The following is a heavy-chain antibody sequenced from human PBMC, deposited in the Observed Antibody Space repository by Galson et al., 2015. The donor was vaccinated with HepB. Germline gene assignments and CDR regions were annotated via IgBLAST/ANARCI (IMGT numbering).Heavy chain of an antibody. CDR3: AKDHVVVPAAAYYYYYGMDV. J-gene: IGHJ6*02. D-gene: IGHD2-2*01. CDR2: ISYDGSNK. Sequence: SLRLSCAASGFTFSSYGMHWVRQAPGKGLEWVAVISYDGSNKYYADSVKGRFTISRDNSKNTLYLQMNSLRAEDTAVYYCAKDHVVVPAAAYYYYYGMDVWGQGTTVTVSS. CDR1: GFTFSSYG. V-gene: IGHV3-30*18.